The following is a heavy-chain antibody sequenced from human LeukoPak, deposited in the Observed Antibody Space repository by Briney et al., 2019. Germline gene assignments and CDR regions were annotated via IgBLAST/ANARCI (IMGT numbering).Heavy chain of an antibody. CDR2: IYYSGST. J-gene: IGHJ3*02. CDR1: GGSISSGDYY. Sequence: SQTLSLTCTVSGGSISSGDYYWSWIRQPPGKGLEWIGYIYYSGSTYYNPSLKSRVTISVDTSKNQFSLKLSSVTAADTAVYYCARDAGDYDFWSGHAFDIWGQGTMVTVSP. CDR3: ARDAGDYDFWSGHAFDI. D-gene: IGHD3-3*01. V-gene: IGHV4-30-4*01.